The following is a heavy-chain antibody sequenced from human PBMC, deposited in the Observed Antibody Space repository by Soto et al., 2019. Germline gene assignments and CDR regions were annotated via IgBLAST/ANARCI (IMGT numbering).Heavy chain of an antibody. D-gene: IGHD3-10*01. CDR3: ARAIHYGSGSYYDAFDI. Sequence: ASVKVSCKASGGTFSSYAISWVRQAPGQGLEWMGGIIPIFGTANYAQKFQGRVTITADESTSTAYMELSSLRSEDTAVYYCARAIHYGSGSYYDAFDIWGQGTMVTVSS. J-gene: IGHJ3*02. CDR1: GGTFSSYA. V-gene: IGHV1-69*13. CDR2: IIPIFGTA.